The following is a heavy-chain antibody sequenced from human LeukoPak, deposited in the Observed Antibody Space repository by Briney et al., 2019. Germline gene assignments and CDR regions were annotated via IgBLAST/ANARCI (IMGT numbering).Heavy chain of an antibody. J-gene: IGHJ4*02. V-gene: IGHV3-30*01. CDR2: ISYDGSNK. Sequence: GRSLRLSCAASGFTFSSYAMHWVRQAPGKGLEWVAVISYDGSNKYYADSVRGRFTISRDNSKNTLCLQMNSLRAEDTAVYYCGLPTGGYWGQGTLVTVSS. CDR3: GLPTGGY. CDR1: GFTFSSYA. D-gene: IGHD7-27*01.